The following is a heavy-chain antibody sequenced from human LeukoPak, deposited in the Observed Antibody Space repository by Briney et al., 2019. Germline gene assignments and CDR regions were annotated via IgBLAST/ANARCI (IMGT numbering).Heavy chain of an antibody. CDR1: GGTFSSYT. V-gene: IGHV1-69*04. CDR3: ARDLDDFWSGNNWFDP. J-gene: IGHJ5*02. CDR2: IIPILGIA. Sequence: SVKVSCKASGGTFSSYTISWVRQAPGQGLEWMGRIIPILGIANYAQKFQGRVTITADKSTSTAYMELSSLRSEDTAVYYCARDLDDFWSGNNWFDPWGQGTLVTVSS. D-gene: IGHD3-3*01.